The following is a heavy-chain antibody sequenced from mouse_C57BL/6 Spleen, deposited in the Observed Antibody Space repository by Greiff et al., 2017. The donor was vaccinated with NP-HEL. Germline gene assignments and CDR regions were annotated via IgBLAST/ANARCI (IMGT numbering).Heavy chain of an antibody. Sequence: EVKVEESGGGLVKPGGSLKLSCAASGFTFSDYGMHWVRQAPEKGLEWVAYISSGSSTIYYADTVKGRFTISRDNAKNTLFLQMTSLRSEDTAMYYCARRRGYYGYFDVWGTGTTVTVSS. CDR1: GFTFSDYG. V-gene: IGHV5-17*01. J-gene: IGHJ1*03. D-gene: IGHD2-2*01. CDR2: ISSGSSTI. CDR3: ARRRGYYGYFDV.